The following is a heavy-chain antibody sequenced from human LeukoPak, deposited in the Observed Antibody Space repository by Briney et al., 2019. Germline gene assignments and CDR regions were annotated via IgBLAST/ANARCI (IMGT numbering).Heavy chain of an antibody. V-gene: IGHV3-33*01. CDR1: GFTFSKYG. J-gene: IGHJ4*02. Sequence: VGSLRLSCAAPGFTFSKYGMNWVRQAPRKGLEWVAIIWYDGSNKYSADSVMGRFTISKDNSKNTVYLQMNSLRIEDTAVYHCARAGIGNALDYWGQGTQVTVSS. CDR2: IWYDGSNK. CDR3: ARAGIGNALDY. D-gene: IGHD2-2*01.